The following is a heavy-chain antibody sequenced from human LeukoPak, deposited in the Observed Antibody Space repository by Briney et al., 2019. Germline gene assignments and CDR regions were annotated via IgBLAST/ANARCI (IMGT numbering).Heavy chain of an antibody. CDR1: GYTFTGYY. CDR3: AREVLRYFDWLSENVDY. CDR2: INPNSGGT. J-gene: IGHJ4*02. Sequence: ASVKVSCKASGYTFTGYYMHWVRQAPGQGLEWMGWINPNSGGTNYAQKFQGRVTMTRDTSISTAYMELSRLRSDDTAVYYCAREVLRYFDWLSENVDYWGQGTLVTVSS. V-gene: IGHV1-2*02. D-gene: IGHD3-9*01.